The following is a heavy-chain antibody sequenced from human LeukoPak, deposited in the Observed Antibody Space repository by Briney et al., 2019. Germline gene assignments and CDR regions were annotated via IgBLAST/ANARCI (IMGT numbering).Heavy chain of an antibody. V-gene: IGHV1-2*02. CDR3: AREKMGYDILTGYYRGNWFDP. Sequence: ASVKVSCKASGYTFTGYYMHWVRQAPGQGLEWMGWINPNSGGTNYAQKFQGRVTMTRDTSISTAYMELSRLRSDDTAVYHCAREKMGYDILTGYYRGNWFDPWGQGTLVTVSS. J-gene: IGHJ5*02. CDR1: GYTFTGYY. CDR2: INPNSGGT. D-gene: IGHD3-9*01.